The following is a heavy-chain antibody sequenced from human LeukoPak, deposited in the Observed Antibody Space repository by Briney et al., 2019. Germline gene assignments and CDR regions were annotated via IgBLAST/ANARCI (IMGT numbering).Heavy chain of an antibody. CDR1: GGSISLYY. D-gene: IGHD3-10*01. V-gene: IGHV4-4*07. Sequence: SETPSLIRTVSGGSISLYYRSWIPQPSGKALEWIVRIHTSETTKNPSLKGRVTMSVDTSKNQFYLKLNSVTAADTAVYYCARGSGGGSGNNYKGHYYGMDVWGQGTTVTVSS. CDR3: ARGSGGGSGNNYKGHYYGMDV. J-gene: IGHJ6*02. CDR2: IHTSETT.